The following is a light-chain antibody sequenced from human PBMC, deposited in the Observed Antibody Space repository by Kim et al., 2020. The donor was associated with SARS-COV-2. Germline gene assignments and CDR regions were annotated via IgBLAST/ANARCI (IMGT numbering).Light chain of an antibody. J-gene: IGLJ3*02. V-gene: IGLV3-21*02. CDR2: DNS. CDR1: DIGTRS. CDR3: QVWDTSTDYVV. Sequence: APGQTAKSTGGGNDIGTRSVHWYQQQPGQAPVLVVYDNSARPSGTPGRFSGSNSGNTATLTISRVEAGDEADYYCQVWDTSTDYVVFGGGTQLTVL.